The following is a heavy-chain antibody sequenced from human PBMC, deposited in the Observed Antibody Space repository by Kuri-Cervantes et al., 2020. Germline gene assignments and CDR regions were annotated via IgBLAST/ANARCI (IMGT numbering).Heavy chain of an antibody. V-gene: IGHV3-53*01. Sequence: ETLSLTCTVSGGSISSGGYYWSWIRQHPGKGLEWVSVIYSGGSTYYADSVKGRFTISRDNSKNTLYLQMNSLRAEDTAVYYCATRSGYYSLYYYYMDVWGKGTTVTVSS. D-gene: IGHD3-3*01. J-gene: IGHJ6*03. CDR3: ATRSGYYSLYYYYMDV. CDR1: GGSISSGGYY. CDR2: IYSGGST.